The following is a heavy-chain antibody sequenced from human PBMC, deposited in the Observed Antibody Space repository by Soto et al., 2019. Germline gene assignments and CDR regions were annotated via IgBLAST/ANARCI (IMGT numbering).Heavy chain of an antibody. Sequence: GGSLRLSCAASGFTFSSYAMSWVRQAPGKGLEWVSAISGSGGSTYYADSVKGRFTISRDNSKNTLYLQMNSLRAEDTAVYYCARERRERRITMVRGPFDYWGQGTLVTVSS. CDR2: ISGSGGST. D-gene: IGHD3-10*01. J-gene: IGHJ4*02. V-gene: IGHV3-23*01. CDR3: ARERRERRITMVRGPFDY. CDR1: GFTFSSYA.